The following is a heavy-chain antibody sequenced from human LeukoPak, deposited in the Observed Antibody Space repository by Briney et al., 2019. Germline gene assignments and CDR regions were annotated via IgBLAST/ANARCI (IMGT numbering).Heavy chain of an antibody. D-gene: IGHD4-11*01. CDR2: ISDYNGNT. CDR3: ARDLYRDSLPVSWFDP. Sequence: ASVKVSCKASGYTFTSYGISWVRQAPGQGLEWMGWISDYNGNTNYAQKLQGRVAMTTDTSTSTAYMELSSLRSDDTAVYYCARDLYRDSLPVSWFDPWGQGTLVTVSS. J-gene: IGHJ5*02. V-gene: IGHV1-18*01. CDR1: GYTFTSYG.